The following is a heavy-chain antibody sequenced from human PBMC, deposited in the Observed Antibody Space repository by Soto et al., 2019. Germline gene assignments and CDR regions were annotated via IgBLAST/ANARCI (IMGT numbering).Heavy chain of an antibody. D-gene: IGHD4-17*01. Sequence: EVQLVQSGAEVKKPGESLKISCKGSGYSFTSYWIGWVRQMPGKGLEWMGIIYPGDSATRYSPSFQGQVTISADKSISTAYQQWSSLQASDTAKYYCAKRNPTKVTRGHFDYWGQGTLVTVSS. V-gene: IGHV5-51*01. CDR3: AKRNPTKVTRGHFDY. CDR1: GYSFTSYW. CDR2: IYPGDSAT. J-gene: IGHJ4*02.